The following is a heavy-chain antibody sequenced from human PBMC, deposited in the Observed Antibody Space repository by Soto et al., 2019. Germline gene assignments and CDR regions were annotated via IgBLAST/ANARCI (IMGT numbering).Heavy chain of an antibody. Sequence: SETLSLTCTVSGGSISSSSYYWGWIRQPPGKGLEWIGSIYYSGSTYYNPSLKSRVTISVDTSKNQFSLKLSSVTAADTAVYYCARLERITIFGVVIPYYFDYWGQGTLVTVSS. CDR3: ARLERITIFGVVIPYYFDY. J-gene: IGHJ4*02. CDR1: GGSISSSSYY. CDR2: IYYSGST. D-gene: IGHD3-3*01. V-gene: IGHV4-39*01.